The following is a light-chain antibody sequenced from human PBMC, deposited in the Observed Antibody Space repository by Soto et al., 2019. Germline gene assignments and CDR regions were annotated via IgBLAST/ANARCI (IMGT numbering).Light chain of an antibody. CDR3: QQYNSFIWT. CDR1: QSISSW. V-gene: IGKV1-5*03. Sequence: DIQMTQSPSTLSASVGDRVTIICRASQSISSWLAWYQQKPGKAPKLLISKASNLDSGVQSRFSGSGSGTEFNLTISSLQPEDFATYYCQQYNSFIWTFGRGTKVDIK. CDR2: KAS. J-gene: IGKJ1*01.